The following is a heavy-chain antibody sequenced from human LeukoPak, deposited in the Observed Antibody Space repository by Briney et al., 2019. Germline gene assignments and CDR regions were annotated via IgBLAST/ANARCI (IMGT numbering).Heavy chain of an antibody. Sequence: ASVKVSCKASGYTFTGYYMHWVRPAPGQGLEWMGRINPNSGGTNYAQKFQGRVTMTRDTSISTAYMELSRLRSDDTAVYYCASQPVDPRIEGVDYWGQGTLVTVSS. D-gene: IGHD2/OR15-2a*01. J-gene: IGHJ4*02. CDR1: GYTFTGYY. CDR2: INPNSGGT. CDR3: ASQPVDPRIEGVDY. V-gene: IGHV1-2*06.